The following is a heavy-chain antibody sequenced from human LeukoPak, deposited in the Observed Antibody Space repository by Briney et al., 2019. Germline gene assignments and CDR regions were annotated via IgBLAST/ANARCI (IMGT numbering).Heavy chain of an antibody. Sequence: SVKVSCKASGGTFSSYAISWVRQAPGQGLEWMGRIIPIFGTANYAQKFQGRVTITTDESTSTAYMELSRLTSDDTAVYYCARSPSGWYGDYWGQGTLVTVSS. D-gene: IGHD6-19*01. V-gene: IGHV1-69*05. J-gene: IGHJ4*02. CDR1: GGTFSSYA. CDR3: ARSPSGWYGDY. CDR2: IIPIFGTA.